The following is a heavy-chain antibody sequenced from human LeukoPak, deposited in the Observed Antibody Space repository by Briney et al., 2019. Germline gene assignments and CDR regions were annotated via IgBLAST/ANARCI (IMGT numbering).Heavy chain of an antibody. CDR3: ARGGSSWYSDAFDI. V-gene: IGHV4-61*01. J-gene: IGHJ3*02. D-gene: IGHD6-13*01. CDR1: GGSVSSGSYY. Sequence: PSETLSLTCTVSGGSVSSGSYYWSWIRQPPGKGLEWIGYIYYSGSTNYNPSLKSRVTISVDTSKNQFSLKLSSVTAADTAVYCCARGGSSWYSDAFDIWGQGTMVTVSS. CDR2: IYYSGST.